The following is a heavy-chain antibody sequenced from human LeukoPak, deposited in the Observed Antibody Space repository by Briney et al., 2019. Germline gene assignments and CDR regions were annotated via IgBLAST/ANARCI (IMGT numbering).Heavy chain of an antibody. J-gene: IGHJ4*02. V-gene: IGHV3-21*01. D-gene: IGHD3-22*01. Sequence: GGSLRLSCAASGFTFSSYSMNWVRQAPGKGLEWVSSISSSSSYIYYADSVKGRFTISRDNAKNSLYLQMNSLRAEDTAVYYCARDLYYYDSSGPEGYWGQGTLVTVSS. CDR1: GFTFSSYS. CDR2: ISSSSSYI. CDR3: ARDLYYYDSSGPEGY.